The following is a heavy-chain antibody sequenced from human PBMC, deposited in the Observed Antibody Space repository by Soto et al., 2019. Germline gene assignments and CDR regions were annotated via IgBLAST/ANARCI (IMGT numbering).Heavy chain of an antibody. CDR2: ISGSGGSK. Sequence: GGSLRLSCAASGFTFSSYAMSWVRQAPGKGLEWVSAISGSGGSKYYADSVKGRFTISRDNSKNTLYLQMNSLRAEDTAVYYCAKDRLGDHGFHRAFDIWGQGTLLTV. D-gene: IGHD4-17*01. CDR1: GFTFSSYA. CDR3: AKDRLGDHGFHRAFDI. V-gene: IGHV3-23*01. J-gene: IGHJ3*02.